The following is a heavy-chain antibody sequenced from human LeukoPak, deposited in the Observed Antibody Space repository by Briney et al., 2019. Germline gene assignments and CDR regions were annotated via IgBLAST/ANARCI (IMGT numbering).Heavy chain of an antibody. CDR2: IYYSGST. J-gene: IGHJ6*03. Sequence: PSQTLSLTCTVSGGSISSGDYYWSWIRQPPGKGLEWIGYIYYSGSTYYNPSLRSRVTMSVDTSKNQFSLKLSSVTAADTAVYYCATDIVVVPRRYYNMDVRGKGTTVTVSS. V-gene: IGHV4-30-4*08. D-gene: IGHD2-2*01. CDR3: ATDIVVVPRRYYNMDV. CDR1: GGSISSGDYY.